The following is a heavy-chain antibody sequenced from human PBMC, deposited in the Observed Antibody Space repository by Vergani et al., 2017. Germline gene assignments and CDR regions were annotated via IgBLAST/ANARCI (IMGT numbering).Heavy chain of an antibody. J-gene: IGHJ6*03. D-gene: IGHD6-6*01. CDR3: ARAGRSSSSLGLNYYYYYMDV. CDR2: ISGSGGST. CDR1: GFTFSSYA. Sequence: EVQLLESGGGLVQPGGSLRLSCAASGFTFSSYAMSWVRQAPGKGLEWVSAISGSGGSTYYADSVKGRFTISRDNSKNTLYLQMNSLRAEDTAVYYCARAGRSSSSLGLNYYYYYMDVWGKGTTVTVSS. V-gene: IGHV3-23*01.